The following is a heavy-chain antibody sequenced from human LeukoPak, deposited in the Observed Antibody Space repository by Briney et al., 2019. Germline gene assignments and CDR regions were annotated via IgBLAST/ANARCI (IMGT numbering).Heavy chain of an antibody. D-gene: IGHD2-2*01. CDR1: GFTFSSNA. CDR3: ARGDCSSSSCSGFYGMDV. V-gene: IGHV3-23*01. J-gene: IGHJ6*02. CDR2: ITGSGGST. Sequence: GGSLRLSCAASGFTFSSNAMSWVRQAPGKGLEWVSYITGSGGSTLYADSVKGRFTVSRDNSKNTLYMELNSLRVEDTAVYYCARGDCSSSSCSGFYGMDVWGQGTTVTVSS.